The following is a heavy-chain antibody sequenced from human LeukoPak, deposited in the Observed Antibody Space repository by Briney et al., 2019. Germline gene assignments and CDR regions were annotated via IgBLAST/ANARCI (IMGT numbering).Heavy chain of an antibody. CDR3: ARDAGNSGYGCDL. Sequence: GGSLRLSCAASGFIFSQYSMNWVRQAPGKGLEWVSHIRSSSETFYADSVKGRFTISRDNARNSLYLQINNLRGEDTAIYYCARDAGNSGYGCDLWGQGTLVTVSS. V-gene: IGHV3-48*01. J-gene: IGHJ5*02. D-gene: IGHD5-12*01. CDR2: IRSSSET. CDR1: GFIFSQYS.